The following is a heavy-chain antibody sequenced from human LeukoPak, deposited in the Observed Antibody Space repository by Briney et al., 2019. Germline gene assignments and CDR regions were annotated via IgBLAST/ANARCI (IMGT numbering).Heavy chain of an antibody. CDR2: INWNGGST. V-gene: IGHV3-20*04. CDR3: ARDQNYYGSGSYYRDFDY. J-gene: IGHJ4*02. CDR1: GFTFDDYG. D-gene: IGHD3-10*01. Sequence: PVGSLRLSCGASGFTFDDYGMSWVRQAPGKGLEWVSGINWNGGSTGYADSVKGRFTISRDNAKNSLYLQMNSLRAEDTALYYCARDQNYYGSGSYYRDFDYWGQGTLVTVSS.